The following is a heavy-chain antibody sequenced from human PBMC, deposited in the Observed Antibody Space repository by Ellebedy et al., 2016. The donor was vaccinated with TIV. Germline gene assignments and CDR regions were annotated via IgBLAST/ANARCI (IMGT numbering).Heavy chain of an antibody. D-gene: IGHD4-17*01. CDR2: TYQDGGVQ. CDR3: ARRGSYGDYAVQINSWFDR. Sequence: PGGSLRLSCAASGFSFRSYWMSWVRQAPGKGLEWVANTYQDGGVQYYVDSVKGRFTISRDNANKSLFLQMNSLRGEDTAVYYCARRGSYGDYAVQINSWFDRWGRGTLVTVSS. J-gene: IGHJ5*02. V-gene: IGHV3-7*01. CDR1: GFSFRSYW.